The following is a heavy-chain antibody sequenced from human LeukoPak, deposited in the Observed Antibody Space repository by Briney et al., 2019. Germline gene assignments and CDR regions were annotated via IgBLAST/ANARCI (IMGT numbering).Heavy chain of an antibody. V-gene: IGHV4-39*02. CDR1: GGSISSSDNY. J-gene: IGHJ4*02. CDR2: IYYSGST. Sequence: SETLSLTCTVSGGSISSSDNYWGWIRQPPGKGPEWIGSIYYSGSTYYSPSLKSRATISVDTSKNHFSLKLNSVTAADTAVYYCARLNVLNNSVLHHFDRWGQGTLVTVSS. CDR3: ARLNVLNNSVLHHFDR. D-gene: IGHD1/OR15-1a*01.